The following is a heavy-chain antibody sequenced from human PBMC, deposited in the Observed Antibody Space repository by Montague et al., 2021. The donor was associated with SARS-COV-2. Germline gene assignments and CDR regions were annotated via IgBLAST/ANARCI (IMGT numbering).Heavy chain of an antibody. V-gene: IGHV3-30*04. J-gene: IGHJ6*03. CDR1: GFIFSSYA. CDR2: ISYDGSNK. D-gene: IGHD3-3*01. CDR3: ARDGIYYDFWSGYSPRDFGSETSSYYYYYMDV. Sequence: SLRLSCAASGFIFSSYAMHWVRQAPGKGLEWVAVISYDGSNKYYADSVKGRFTISRDNSKNTLYLQMNSLRAEDTAVYYCARDGIYYDFWSGYSPRDFGSETSSYYYYYMDVWGRGTTVTVSS.